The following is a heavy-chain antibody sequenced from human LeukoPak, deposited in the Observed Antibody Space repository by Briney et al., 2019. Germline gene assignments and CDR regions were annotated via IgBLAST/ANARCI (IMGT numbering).Heavy chain of an antibody. CDR1: GGSISSYY. CDR3: ARHRNRLWEHYYYMDV. D-gene: IGHD1-14*01. CDR2: IYTSVST. Sequence: PSETLSLTRIDPGGSISSYYWSWIRQPPGKGLEWSGHIYTSVSTNYNPSLKRRVTIPVDTSKNQFSQKLSSVTAAATAVYYCARHRNRLWEHYYYMDVWGKGTTVTVSS. J-gene: IGHJ6*03. V-gene: IGHV4-4*09.